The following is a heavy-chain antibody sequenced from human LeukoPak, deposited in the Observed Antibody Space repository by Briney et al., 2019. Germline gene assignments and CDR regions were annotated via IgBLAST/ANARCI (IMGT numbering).Heavy chain of an antibody. J-gene: IGHJ6*03. Sequence: ASVKVSCKASGYTFTGYYMHWVRQAPGQGLEWMGWMNPNSGNIGYAQKFQGRVTITRNTSISTAYMELSSLRSEDTAVYYCASSNRPGGYYYYYMDVWGKGTTVTVSS. CDR1: GYTFTGYY. CDR3: ASSNRPGGYYYYYMDV. CDR2: MNPNSGNI. D-gene: IGHD2/OR15-2a*01. V-gene: IGHV1-8*03.